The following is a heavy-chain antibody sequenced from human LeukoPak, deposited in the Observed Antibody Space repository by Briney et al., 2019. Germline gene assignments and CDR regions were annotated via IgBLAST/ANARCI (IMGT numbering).Heavy chain of an antibody. CDR3: AKDRAFGGVIGLDY. J-gene: IGHJ4*02. V-gene: IGHV3-23*01. CDR2: ISGSGGTT. D-gene: IGHD3-16*02. Sequence: GGSLRLSCAASGFTFSSYALSWVRQAPGNGLEWVSVISGSGGTTYYADSVKGRFTISRDNSKNTLYLQMNSLRVEDTAVYYCAKDRAFGGVIGLDYWGQGTLVTVSS. CDR1: GFTFSSYA.